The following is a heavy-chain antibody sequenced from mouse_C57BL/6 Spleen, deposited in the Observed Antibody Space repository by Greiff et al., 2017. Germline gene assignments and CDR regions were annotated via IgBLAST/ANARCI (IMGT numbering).Heavy chain of an antibody. D-gene: IGHD1-1*01. Sequence: EVKLVESGGGLVKPGGSLKLSCAASGFTFSSYAMSWVRQTPEKRLEWVATISDGGSYTYYPDNVKGRFTISRDTAKNNLYLQMSHLKSEDTAMYYCARDTCSSSYFGCWGQGTTLTVSS. V-gene: IGHV5-4*01. J-gene: IGHJ2*01. CDR2: ISDGGSYT. CDR1: GFTFSSYA. CDR3: ARDTCSSSYFGC.